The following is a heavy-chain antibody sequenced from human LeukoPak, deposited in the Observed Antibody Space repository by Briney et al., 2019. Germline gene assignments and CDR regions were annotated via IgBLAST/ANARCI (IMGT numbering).Heavy chain of an antibody. Sequence: GGSLRLSCAASGFTVNNNYMSWVRRAPGKGLEWVSVIYSADSTYYADSVKGRFTISRDNSKNTLYLQMNSLRAEDTAVYYCARGSLRYFDWLLPHFDYWGQGTLVTVSS. V-gene: IGHV3-53*05. D-gene: IGHD3-9*01. CDR1: GFTVNNNY. J-gene: IGHJ4*02. CDR3: ARGSLRYFDWLLPHFDY. CDR2: IYSADST.